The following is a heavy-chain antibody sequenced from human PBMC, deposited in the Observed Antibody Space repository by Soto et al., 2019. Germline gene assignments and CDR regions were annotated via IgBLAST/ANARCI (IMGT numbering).Heavy chain of an antibody. V-gene: IGHV1-69*12. Sequence: QVQLVQSGAEGKKPGSSVKVSCKTSGGTFRTSAISWVRQAPGQGLEWMGGIMPVFPTPDYAQKFQGRVTITADESTSTAYMELSSLRSEDTVVYYCARDKDRQQLGGNYYYIMDVWGQGSTVTVSS. CDR1: GGTFRTSA. CDR2: IMPVFPTP. J-gene: IGHJ6*01. CDR3: ARDKDRQQLGGNYYYIMDV. D-gene: IGHD3-3*02.